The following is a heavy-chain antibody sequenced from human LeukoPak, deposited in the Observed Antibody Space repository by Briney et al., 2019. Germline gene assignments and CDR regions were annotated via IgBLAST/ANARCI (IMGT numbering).Heavy chain of an antibody. Sequence: GASVKVSCKASGYTFTGYYLHWVRQAPGQGLEWMGCVNPNSGDTNYAQKFQGSVTMTRDTSISTVYMELSRLRSDDTAVYYCARQGLWLQLGPDAFDIWGQGTMVTVSS. J-gene: IGHJ3*02. V-gene: IGHV1-2*02. CDR1: GYTFTGYY. CDR3: ARQGLWLQLGPDAFDI. CDR2: VNPNSGDT. D-gene: IGHD5-24*01.